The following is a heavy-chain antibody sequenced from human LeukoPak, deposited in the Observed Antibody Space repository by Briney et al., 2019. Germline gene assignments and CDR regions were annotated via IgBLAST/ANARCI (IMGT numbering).Heavy chain of an antibody. CDR1: GFTFSSYW. CDR2: IKQSGSDK. CDR3: ARDSGYEFRGYYYYYGMDV. J-gene: IGHJ6*02. D-gene: IGHD5-12*01. Sequence: TGGSLRLSCAASGFTFSSYWMSWVRQAPGKGLEWVANIKQSGSDKYYVDSVKGRFTISRDNAKNSLYLQMNSLRAEDTAVYYCARDSGYEFRGYYYYYGMDVWSQGTTVTVSS. V-gene: IGHV3-7*01.